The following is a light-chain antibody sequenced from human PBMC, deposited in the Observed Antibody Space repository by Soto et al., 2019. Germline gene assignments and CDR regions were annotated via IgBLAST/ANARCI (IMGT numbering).Light chain of an antibody. V-gene: IGLV2-8*01. CDR1: SSDVGGYNY. CDR3: SSYAGSNNVL. J-gene: IGLJ2*01. Sequence: QSALTQPPSASGSPGQSVTISCTGTSSDVGGYNYVSWYQHHPGKAPKLMISEVSKRPSGVPDRFSGSKSGNTASLTVSGLQAEDEADYYCSSYAGSNNVLFGGGTKVTVL. CDR2: EVS.